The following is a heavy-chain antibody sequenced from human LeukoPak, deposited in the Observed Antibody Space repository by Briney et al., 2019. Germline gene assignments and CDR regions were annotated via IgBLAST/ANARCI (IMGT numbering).Heavy chain of an antibody. D-gene: IGHD3-22*01. CDR1: GFTFSSYS. J-gene: IGHJ4*02. CDR3: ARDLHYYDSSVADY. V-gene: IGHV3-21*01. Sequence: GGSLRLSCAASGFTFSSYSMNWVRQAPGKGLEWVSSISSGSSYIYYADSVKGRFTISRDNAKNSLYLQMNSLRAEDTAVYYCARDLHYYDSSVADYWGQGTLVTVSS. CDR2: ISSGSSYI.